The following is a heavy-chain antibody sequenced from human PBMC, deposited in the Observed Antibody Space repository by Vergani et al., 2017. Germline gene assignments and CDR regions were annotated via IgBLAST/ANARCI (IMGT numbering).Heavy chain of an antibody. CDR2: IQFDGSNQ. D-gene: IGHD3-16*01. V-gene: IGHV3-30*02. J-gene: IGHJ4*02. CDR3: AKHFRGWGIDY. CDR1: GFTLSNYD. Sequence: QVQLVESGGGVVQRGGSLRLSCATSGFTLSNYDMQWIRQGPGKVLEFVAFIQFDGSNQYYADSVKGRFTLTRDFSKNTLYLQMNRLRTDDTATYYCAKHFRGWGIDYWGQGTQVIVSS.